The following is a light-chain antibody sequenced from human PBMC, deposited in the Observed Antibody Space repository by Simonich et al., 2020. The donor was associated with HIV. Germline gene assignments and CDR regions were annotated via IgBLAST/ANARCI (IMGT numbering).Light chain of an antibody. CDR3: QSYDTSLSGWV. CDR1: SSNIVAGYD. CDR2: GNN. J-gene: IGLJ3*02. V-gene: IGLV1-40*01. Sequence: QSVLTQPPSVSGAPGQTVTISCTGSSSNIVAGYDVHWYQQLPGTAPKLLIYGNNNRPSGVPDRFSGSKSGTSASLAITGLQAEDEADYYCQSYDTSLSGWVFGGGTKLTVL.